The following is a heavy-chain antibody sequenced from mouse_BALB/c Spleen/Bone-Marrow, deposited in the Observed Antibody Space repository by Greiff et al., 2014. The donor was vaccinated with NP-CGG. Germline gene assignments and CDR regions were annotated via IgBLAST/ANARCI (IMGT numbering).Heavy chain of an antibody. D-gene: IGHD2-2*01. CDR3: ASYVYGYYFDY. V-gene: IGHV14-3*02. CDR2: IDPANGNT. J-gene: IGHJ2*01. CDR1: GFNIKDTY. Sequence: EVHLVESGAELVKPGASVKLSCTASGFNIKDTYMHWVKQRPEQGLEWIGRIDPANGNTKYDPKFQGKATITADTSSNTAYLQLSSLTSEDTAAYYCASYVYGYYFDYWGQGTTLTVSS.